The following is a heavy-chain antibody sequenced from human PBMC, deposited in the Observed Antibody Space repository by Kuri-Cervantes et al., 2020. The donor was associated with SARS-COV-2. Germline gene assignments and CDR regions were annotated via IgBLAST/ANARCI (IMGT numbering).Heavy chain of an antibody. J-gene: IGHJ3*02. CDR3: ARITIFGVVISGAFGI. D-gene: IGHD3-3*01. Sequence: SETLSLTCTVSGGSISSSSYYWGWIRQPPGKGLEWIGSIYYSGSTYYNPSLRSRVTISVDTSKNQFSLKLSSVTAADTAVYYCARITIFGVVISGAFGIWGQGTMVTVSS. V-gene: IGHV4-39*07. CDR1: GGSISSSSYY. CDR2: IYYSGST.